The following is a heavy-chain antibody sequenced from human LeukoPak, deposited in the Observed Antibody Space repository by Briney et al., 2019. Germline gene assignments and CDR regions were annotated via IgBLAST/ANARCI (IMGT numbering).Heavy chain of an antibody. CDR2: IYGSDDKT. D-gene: IGHD2-15*01. V-gene: IGHV3-23*01. CDR1: GFTFSNYA. CDR3: AKTQGYYDA. Sequence: GGPLRLSCVASGFTFSNYAMSWVRQAPGKGLELVSGIYGSDDKTVYGDAVKGQFTISRDNSKNTLYLQMNSLRADDTAVYYCAKTQGYYDAWGQGALVTVSS. J-gene: IGHJ5*02.